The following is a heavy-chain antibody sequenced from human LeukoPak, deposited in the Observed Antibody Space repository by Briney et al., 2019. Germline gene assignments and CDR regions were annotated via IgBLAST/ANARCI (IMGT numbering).Heavy chain of an antibody. Sequence: GGSLRLSCAASGFTFDDYGMSWVRQAPGKGLEWVSGINWNGGSTGYADSAEGRFTISRDNAKNSQYLQMNSLRVEDTALYYCARAQTYGDSRLLLDYWGQGTLVTVSS. CDR3: ARAQTYGDSRLLLDY. CDR1: GFTFDDYG. J-gene: IGHJ4*02. V-gene: IGHV3-20*04. CDR2: INWNGGST. D-gene: IGHD2-21*02.